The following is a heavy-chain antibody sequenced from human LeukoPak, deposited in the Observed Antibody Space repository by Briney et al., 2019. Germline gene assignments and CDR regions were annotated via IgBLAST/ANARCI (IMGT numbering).Heavy chain of an antibody. CDR3: ARESRDGYDYFDL. J-gene: IGHJ4*02. CDR2: IYYSGST. Sequence: SETLSLTCTVSGGSISSYHWSWIRQPPGKGLEWVGYIYYSGSTNYNPSLKSRVNISVDTPKNQSALKLSSVTAADTAEYYFARESRDGYDYFDLWGEGTRLSVS. V-gene: IGHV4-59*01. CDR1: GGSISSYH. D-gene: IGHD5-24*01.